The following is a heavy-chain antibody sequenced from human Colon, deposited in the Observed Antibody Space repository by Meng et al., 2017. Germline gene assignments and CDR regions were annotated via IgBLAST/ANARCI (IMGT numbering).Heavy chain of an antibody. CDR3: ARELFVAGAFGWFDP. D-gene: IGHD6-19*01. CDR1: GGSRSSNF. J-gene: IGHJ5*02. V-gene: IGHV4-59*01. CDR2: VSYRETT. Sequence: QVQLQESCPGLVKPSETLSPIGTVSGGSRSSNFWSWLRHSPGKGLEWIGWVSYRETTNYNPSLQSRVTITEDKSKSKVSLKLNSVTAAATAVYYCARELFVAGAFGWFDPWGQGTLVTVSS.